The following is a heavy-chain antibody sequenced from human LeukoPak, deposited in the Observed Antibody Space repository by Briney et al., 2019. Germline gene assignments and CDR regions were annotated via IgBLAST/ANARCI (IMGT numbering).Heavy chain of an antibody. CDR3: AMTPMGGFTYGYLKY. CDR1: GHSISSGYY. J-gene: IGHJ4*02. Sequence: SETLSLTCTVSGHSISSGYYWGWIRQPPGKGLQWIGSIYHSGNTYYNPSLQSRVTISVDTSNNQFSLKLSSVTAADTAVYYCAMTPMGGFTYGYLKYWGQGVLVTVSA. CDR2: IYHSGNT. D-gene: IGHD5-18*01. V-gene: IGHV4-38-2*02.